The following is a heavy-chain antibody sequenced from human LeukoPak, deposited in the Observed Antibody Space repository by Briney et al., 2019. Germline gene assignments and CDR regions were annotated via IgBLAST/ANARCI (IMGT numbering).Heavy chain of an antibody. D-gene: IGHD3-10*01. Sequence: GGSLRLSCAASGFTFSSYAMSWVRQAPGKGLEWVSAISGSGGSTYHADSVKGRFTISRDNSKNTLYLQMNSLRAEDTAVYYCAKDLLLWFGELLGYFDYWGQGTLVTVSP. CDR1: GFTFSSYA. V-gene: IGHV3-23*01. CDR2: ISGSGGST. J-gene: IGHJ4*02. CDR3: AKDLLLWFGELLGYFDY.